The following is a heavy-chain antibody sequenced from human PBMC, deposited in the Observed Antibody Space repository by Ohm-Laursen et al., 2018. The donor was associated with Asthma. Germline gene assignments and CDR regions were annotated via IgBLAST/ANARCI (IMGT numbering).Heavy chain of an antibody. V-gene: IGHV3-74*01. Sequence: GSLRLSCAASGFTFDDYAMHWVRQAPGKGLVWVSRINGDGGIKSYAASVKGRFTISRDDAKNTVYLQMNSLRVGDTAVYYCAYGFGGSGDYWGQGTLVTVSS. CDR1: GFTFDDYA. CDR3: AYGFGGSGDY. J-gene: IGHJ4*02. CDR2: INGDGGIK. D-gene: IGHD3-10*01.